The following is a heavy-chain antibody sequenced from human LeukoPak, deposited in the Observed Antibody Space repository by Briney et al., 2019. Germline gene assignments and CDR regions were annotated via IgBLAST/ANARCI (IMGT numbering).Heavy chain of an antibody. J-gene: IGHJ4*02. CDR3: AKVRSTSWSEGFDY. Sequence: AGSLRLSCAASGFTFSSYGMSWVRQAPGKGLEWVSGISGGGGSTYYADSVKGRFTISRDNSKNTLYLQMNSLRDEDTAVYYCAKVRSTSWSEGFDYWGQGTLVTVSS. V-gene: IGHV3-23*01. D-gene: IGHD2-2*01. CDR2: ISGGGGST. CDR1: GFTFSSYG.